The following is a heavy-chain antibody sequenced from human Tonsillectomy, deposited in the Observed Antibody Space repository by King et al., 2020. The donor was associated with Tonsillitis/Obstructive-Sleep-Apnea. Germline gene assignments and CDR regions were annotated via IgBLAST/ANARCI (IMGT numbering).Heavy chain of an antibody. Sequence: VQLQESGPGLVKPSGTLSLTCTVSGGSISSYYWSWVRQPPGKGLEWIGYIYHSGSTNYNPTLKSRVTMSVDTSKNQFSLKLSSVTAADTAVYYCARDMVLEAGGDAFDIWGQGTMVTVSS. CDR3: ARDMVLEAGGDAFDI. D-gene: IGHD2-8*01. V-gene: IGHV4-59*01. J-gene: IGHJ3*02. CDR1: GGSISSYY. CDR2: IYHSGST.